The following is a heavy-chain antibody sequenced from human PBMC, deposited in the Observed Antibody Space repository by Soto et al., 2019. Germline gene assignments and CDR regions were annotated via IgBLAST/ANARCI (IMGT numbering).Heavy chain of an antibody. V-gene: IGHV3-33*01. Sequence: QVQLVESGGGVGQPGRSLRLSCAASGFTFSSYGMHWVRQAPGKGLEWVAVIWYDGSNKYYADSVKGRFTISRDNSQNTLYLQMNSLRAEDTAVYYCARERHYYDSSGYYLHWGQGTLVTVSS. CDR3: ARERHYYDSSGYYLH. D-gene: IGHD3-22*01. CDR2: IWYDGSNK. J-gene: IGHJ4*02. CDR1: GFTFSSYG.